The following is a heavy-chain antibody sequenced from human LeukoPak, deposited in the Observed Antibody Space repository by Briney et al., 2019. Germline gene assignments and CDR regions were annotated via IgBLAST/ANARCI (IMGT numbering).Heavy chain of an antibody. D-gene: IGHD1-1*01. Sequence: PSETLSLTCTVSGGSISPYYWSWIRQTPGKGLEWIGYILYSGTTTNYNPSLKSRVTISVDTSKNQFSLKLSSVTAADTAVYYCAREPRELEPNWFDPWGQGTLVTVSS. CDR2: ILYSGTT. CDR3: AREPRELEPNWFDP. V-gene: IGHV4-59*12. CDR1: GGSISPYY. J-gene: IGHJ5*02.